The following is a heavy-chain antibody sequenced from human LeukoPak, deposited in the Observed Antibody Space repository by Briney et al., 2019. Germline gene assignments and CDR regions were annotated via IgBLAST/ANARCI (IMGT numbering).Heavy chain of an antibody. Sequence: VASVKVSCKASGGTFSSYAISWVRQAPGQGLEWMGGIIPIFGTANYAQKFQGRVTITADESTSTAYMELSSLRSEDTAVYYCARDFRGFGEFLHWGQGTLVTVSS. V-gene: IGHV1-69*13. J-gene: IGHJ4*02. CDR1: GGTFSSYA. CDR2: IIPIFGTA. CDR3: ARDFRGFGEFLH. D-gene: IGHD3-10*01.